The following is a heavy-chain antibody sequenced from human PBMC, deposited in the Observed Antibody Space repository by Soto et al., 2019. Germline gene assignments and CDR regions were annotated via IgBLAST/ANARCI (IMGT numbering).Heavy chain of an antibody. CDR2: ISGSGGST. CDR3: AKDEDYDFWSGYYTGGMDV. CDR1: GFTFSSYA. Sequence: GGSLRLSCVASGFTFSSYAMSWVRQAPGKGLEWVSAISGSGGSTYYADSVKGRFTISRDNSKNTLYLQMNSLRAEDTAVYYCAKDEDYDFWSGYYTGGMDVWGQGTTVTVSS. D-gene: IGHD3-3*01. V-gene: IGHV3-23*01. J-gene: IGHJ6*02.